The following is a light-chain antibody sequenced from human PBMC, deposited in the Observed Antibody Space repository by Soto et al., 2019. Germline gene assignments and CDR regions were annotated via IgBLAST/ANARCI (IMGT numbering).Light chain of an antibody. J-gene: IGLJ2*01. V-gene: IGLV1-51*01. CDR3: GTWDSSLSAGDVV. CDR1: SSNIGNNY. Sequence: QSVLTQPPSVSAAPGQKVTISCSGSSSNIGNNYVSWYQQLPGTAPKLLIYDNNKRPSGIPDRFSGSKSGTSATLGITGFETGDEADYYCGTWDSSLSAGDVVFGGGTKLTVL. CDR2: DNN.